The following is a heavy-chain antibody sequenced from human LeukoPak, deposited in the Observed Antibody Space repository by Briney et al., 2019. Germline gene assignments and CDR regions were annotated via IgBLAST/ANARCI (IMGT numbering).Heavy chain of an antibody. CDR2: IGPTGFDR. V-gene: IGHV3-21*06. CDR1: GLTFSTSG. CDR3: ATETNGRHYDY. D-gene: IGHD1-14*01. Sequence: GGSLRLSCTTTGLTFSTSGFNWLRQAPEKGLESVASIGPTGFDRYHADSIKGRFTISRDNANNFLYLQMDSLRAEDTAVYYCATETNGRHYDYWGQGTLLTVSS. J-gene: IGHJ4*02.